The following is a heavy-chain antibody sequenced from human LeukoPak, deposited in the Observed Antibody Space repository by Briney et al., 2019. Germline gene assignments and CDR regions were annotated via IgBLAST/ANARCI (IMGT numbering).Heavy chain of an antibody. CDR1: GFTFSSYR. J-gene: IGHJ4*02. Sequence: SGGSLSLSCAASGFTFSSYRMTWVRKAPGKGLEWVSSISSSSSYIYYADSVKGRFTISRDNAKNSLYLQMNSLRAEDTAVYYRARFGSGLVVVPGPVYYFDYWGQGTLVTVSS. CDR2: ISSSSSYI. V-gene: IGHV3-21*01. CDR3: ARFGSGLVVVPGPVYYFDY. D-gene: IGHD2-2*01.